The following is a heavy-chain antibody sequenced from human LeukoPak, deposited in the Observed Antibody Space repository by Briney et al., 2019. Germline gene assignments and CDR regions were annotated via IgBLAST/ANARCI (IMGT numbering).Heavy chain of an antibody. CDR3: ARGRSYYDY. V-gene: IGHV3-23*01. Sequence: GGSLRLSWAASGLTFSSYAVSWVRQAPGKGLEWVSIISGSGGSTYYADSVKGRFTISRDNSKNTGYLQMNSLRAEDTAMYYCARGRSYYDYWGQGTLVTVSS. J-gene: IGHJ4*02. D-gene: IGHD3-10*01. CDR1: GLTFSSYA. CDR2: ISGSGGST.